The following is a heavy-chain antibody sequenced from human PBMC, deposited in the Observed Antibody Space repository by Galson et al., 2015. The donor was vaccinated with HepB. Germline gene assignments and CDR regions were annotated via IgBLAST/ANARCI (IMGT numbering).Heavy chain of an antibody. CDR1: GITFTTYA. CDR3: ATDGGNSALDH. Sequence: SLRLSCAASGITFTTYAMHWVRQAPGKGLEWVAVISYDGKHKSCADSVKGRFTISRDNSKNTLSLQMNSLRPDDTAVYYCATDGGNSALDHWGQGTLVTVSS. D-gene: IGHD4-23*01. V-gene: IGHV3-30*04. CDR2: ISYDGKHK. J-gene: IGHJ4*02.